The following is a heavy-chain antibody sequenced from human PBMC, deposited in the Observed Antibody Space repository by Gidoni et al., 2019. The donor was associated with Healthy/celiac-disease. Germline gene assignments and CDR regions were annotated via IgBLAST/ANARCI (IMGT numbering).Heavy chain of an antibody. Sequence: QVQLQESGPGLVKPSQTLSLTCTVSGGSISSGGYYWSWIRQHPGKGLEWIGYIYYSGSTYYNPSLKSRVTISVDTSKNQFSLKLSSVTAADTAVYYCASQSGDCSSTSCYSSLVRYYYMDVWGKGTTVTVSS. D-gene: IGHD2-2*01. V-gene: IGHV4-31*03. CDR2: IYYSGST. J-gene: IGHJ6*03. CDR3: ASQSGDCSSTSCYSSLVRYYYMDV. CDR1: GGSISSGGYY.